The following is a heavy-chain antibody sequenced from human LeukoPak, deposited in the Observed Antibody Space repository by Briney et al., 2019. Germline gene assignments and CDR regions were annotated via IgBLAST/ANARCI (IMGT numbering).Heavy chain of an antibody. CDR1: GDFITAYY. D-gene: IGHD7-27*01. J-gene: IGHJ4*02. CDR3: ASNTGPVFDY. CDR2: VYHSGST. V-gene: IGHV4-59*01. Sequence: SETLSLTCTVSGDFITAYYWSWIRQPPGKGLEWIGYVYHSGSTEYNPSLRSRVTISLEMSKHQFSLNLTSVTAADTAVYYCASNTGPVFDYWGQGALVTVPS.